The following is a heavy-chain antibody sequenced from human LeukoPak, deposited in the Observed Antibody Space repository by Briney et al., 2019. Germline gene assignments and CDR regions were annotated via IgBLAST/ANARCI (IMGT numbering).Heavy chain of an antibody. CDR3: AKDPLFFIAVASDAFDI. Sequence: PGGSLRLSCAASGFTFSSYAMSWVRQAPGKGLEWVSAISGSGGSTYYADSVKGRFTISRDNSKNTLYLQMNSLRAEDTAVYYCAKDPLFFIAVASDAFDIWGQGTMVTVSS. CDR1: GFTFSSYA. D-gene: IGHD6-19*01. J-gene: IGHJ3*02. V-gene: IGHV3-23*01. CDR2: ISGSGGST.